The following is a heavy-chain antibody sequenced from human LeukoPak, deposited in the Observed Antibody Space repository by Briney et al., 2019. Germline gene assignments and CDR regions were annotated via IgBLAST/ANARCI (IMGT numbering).Heavy chain of an antibody. V-gene: IGHV1-46*01. CDR1: GYTFTSYY. CDR2: INPSGGST. J-gene: IGHJ4*02. D-gene: IGHD5-18*01. Sequence: ASVKVSFKASGYTFTSYYMHWVRQAPGQGLEWMGIINPSGGSTSYAQKFQGRVTMTRDTSTSTVYMELSSLRSEDTAVYYCARDRKKTWIQLDYFDYWGQGTLVTVSS. CDR3: ARDRKKTWIQLDYFDY.